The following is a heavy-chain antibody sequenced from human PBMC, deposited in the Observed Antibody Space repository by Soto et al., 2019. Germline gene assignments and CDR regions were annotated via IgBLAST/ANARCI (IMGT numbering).Heavy chain of an antibody. D-gene: IGHD6-6*01. CDR1: GDSISSSNYH. J-gene: IGHJ5*02. Sequence: SETLSLTCTVSGDSISSSNYHWGWVRQPPGKGLEWIGSVYYSGSTYYSASLKSRVSISVDTSRSQFSLSLTSVTAADTAVYYCAGFISPYTTSSPTAWGRGTLVTVSS. CDR2: VYYSGST. V-gene: IGHV4-39*01. CDR3: AGFISPYTTSSPTA.